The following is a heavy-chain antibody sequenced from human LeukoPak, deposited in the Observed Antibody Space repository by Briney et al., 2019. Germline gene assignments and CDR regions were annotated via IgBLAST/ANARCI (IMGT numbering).Heavy chain of an antibody. CDR1: GFSFSDNY. J-gene: IGHJ4*02. Sequence: GGSLRLSCAASGFSFSDNYMSWIRQAPGKGLEWVSYISNSGSYTNYPDSVKGRFTISRDNAKNSLYLQMNSLRDEDAAVYYCARARGAGPGGHFDYWGQGTLVTVSS. D-gene: IGHD6-19*01. CDR3: ARARGAGPGGHFDY. V-gene: IGHV3-11*05. CDR2: ISNSGSYT.